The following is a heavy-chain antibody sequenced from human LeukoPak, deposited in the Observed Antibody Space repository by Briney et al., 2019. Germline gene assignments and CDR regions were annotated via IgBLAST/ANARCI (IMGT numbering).Heavy chain of an antibody. D-gene: IGHD1-26*01. J-gene: IGHJ4*02. CDR1: GYTLTELS. Sequence: ASVKVSCKVSGYTLTELSMHWVRQAPGQGLEWMGIINPSGGSTSYAQKFQGRVTMTRDTSTSTVYMELSSLRSEDTAVYYCARGEWELLGWGQGTLVTVSS. CDR3: ARGEWELLG. V-gene: IGHV1-46*01. CDR2: INPSGGST.